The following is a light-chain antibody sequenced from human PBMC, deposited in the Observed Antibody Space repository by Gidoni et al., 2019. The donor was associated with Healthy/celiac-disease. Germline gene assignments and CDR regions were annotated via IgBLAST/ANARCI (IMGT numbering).Light chain of an antibody. J-gene: IGKJ5*01. CDR2: GIS. Sequence: LLLTQSPVTLSVSPGERATLSCRASQAVGSNSLAWYQQKPGQDPTLLIFGISTRATDIPDRFSGIVSGTEFSLTLNSLQSEAYAVYYCQQYSQWPITFGQGTRLEI. CDR1: QAVGSN. V-gene: IGKV3-15*01. CDR3: QQYSQWPIT.